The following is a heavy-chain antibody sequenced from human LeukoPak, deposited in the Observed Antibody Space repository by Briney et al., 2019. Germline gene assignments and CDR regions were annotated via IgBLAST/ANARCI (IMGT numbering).Heavy chain of an antibody. D-gene: IGHD6-19*01. CDR1: GASISNGAYY. Sequence: PSQTLSLTCTVSGASISNGAYYWTWIRQPAGKGLEWIGRFFPSGSTNYNPSLKSRVTISVDTPKSQFSLKLSSVTAADTAVYYCASSSRAGRSGYWGQGTLVTVSS. J-gene: IGHJ4*02. V-gene: IGHV4-61*02. CDR3: ASSSRAGRSGY. CDR2: FFPSGST.